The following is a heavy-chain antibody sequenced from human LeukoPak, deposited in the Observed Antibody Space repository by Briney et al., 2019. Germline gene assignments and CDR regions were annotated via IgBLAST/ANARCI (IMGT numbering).Heavy chain of an antibody. Sequence: GGSVRLSCAASGFTFSGYSMLWVRQAPATGLEWVAVISNDGSNKYYADSVKARFTISRDNPKSTLYLQMNSLSVEDTAVYSYARGRGSGGWSYIDYWGQGTLVTVSS. D-gene: IGHD2-15*01. CDR1: GFTFSGYS. CDR3: ARGRGSGGWSYIDY. V-gene: IGHV3-30-3*01. CDR2: ISNDGSNK. J-gene: IGHJ4*02.